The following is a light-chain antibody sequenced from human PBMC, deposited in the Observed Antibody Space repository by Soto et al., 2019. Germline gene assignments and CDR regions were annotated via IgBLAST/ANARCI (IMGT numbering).Light chain of an antibody. Sequence: EILLTPSPGTLSLSPGERATLSCRASQSVSSSYLAWYQQKPGQAPRLLIYGASSRATGIPDRFSGSGSGTDFTLTISRLEPEDFAVYYCQQYGSSGTFGQGTKVDIK. J-gene: IGKJ1*01. CDR2: GAS. CDR3: QQYGSSGT. CDR1: QSVSSSY. V-gene: IGKV3-20*01.